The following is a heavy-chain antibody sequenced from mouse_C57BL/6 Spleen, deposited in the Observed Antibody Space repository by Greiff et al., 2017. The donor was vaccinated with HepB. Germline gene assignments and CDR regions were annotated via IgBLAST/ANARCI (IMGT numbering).Heavy chain of an antibody. CDR3: AREEVYDYDGGAWFAY. D-gene: IGHD2-4*01. J-gene: IGHJ3*01. V-gene: IGHV1-22*01. CDR1: GYTFTDYN. CDR2: INPNNGGT. Sequence: VQLQQSGPELVKPGASVKMSCKASGYTFTDYNMHWVKQSHGKSLEWIGYINPNNGGTSYNQKFKGKATLTVNKSSSTAYMELRSLTSEDSAVYYCAREEVYDYDGGAWFAYWGQGTLVTVSA.